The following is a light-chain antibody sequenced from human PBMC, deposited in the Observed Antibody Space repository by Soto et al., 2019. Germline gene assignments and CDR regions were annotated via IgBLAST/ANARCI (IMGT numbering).Light chain of an antibody. CDR1: SSNIGSNY. V-gene: IGLV1-47*01. CDR3: SAWDDSMSGRV. CDR2: RNN. Sequence: QSVLTQPPSASGTPGQRVTISCSGSSSNIGSNYVYWYQQLPGTAPTLLIYRNNQRPSGVPDRSSGSKSGTSASLAISGLRSEDEADYYWSAWDDSMSGRVFGGGTKLTVL. J-gene: IGLJ3*02.